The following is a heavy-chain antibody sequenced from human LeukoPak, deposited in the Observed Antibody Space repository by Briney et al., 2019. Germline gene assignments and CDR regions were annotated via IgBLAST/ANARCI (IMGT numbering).Heavy chain of an antibody. CDR1: EFTFSSYG. D-gene: IGHD3-9*01. V-gene: IGHV3-33*01. J-gene: IGHJ5*02. CDR2: IWYDGSNK. CDR3: ARGEDILTGYWSDWFDP. Sequence: GGSLRLSCAASEFTFSSYGMHWVRQAPGKGLEWVAVIWYDGSNKYYADSVKGRFTISRDNSKSTLYLQMNSLRAEDTAVYYCARGEDILTGYWSDWFDPWGQGTLVTVSS.